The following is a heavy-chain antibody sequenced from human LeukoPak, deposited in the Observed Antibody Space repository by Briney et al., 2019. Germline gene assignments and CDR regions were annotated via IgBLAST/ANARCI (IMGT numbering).Heavy chain of an antibody. Sequence: SETLSLTCTASGGSISSYYWSWIRQPPGKGLEWIGYIYYSGSPNYNPSLKSRVTIAVDPSKNQFALRLSSVTAADTAVYYCARVRGWDAFDIWGQGTMVTVSS. V-gene: IGHV4-59*01. CDR3: ARVRGWDAFDI. CDR1: GGSISSYY. CDR2: IYYSGSP. J-gene: IGHJ3*02. D-gene: IGHD3-10*01.